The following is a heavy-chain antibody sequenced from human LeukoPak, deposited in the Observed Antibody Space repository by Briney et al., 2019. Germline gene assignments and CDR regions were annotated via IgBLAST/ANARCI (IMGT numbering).Heavy chain of an antibody. Sequence: ASVKVSCKASGYTFTSYYMHWVRQAPGQGLEWMEIINPSGGSTSYAQKCQGRVTMTRDMSTSSVYMELSSLRSEDTAVYYCARGERSGNRPDYWGQGTLVTVSS. V-gene: IGHV1-46*01. J-gene: IGHJ4*02. D-gene: IGHD6-25*01. CDR2: INPSGGST. CDR1: GYTFTSYY. CDR3: ARGERSGNRPDY.